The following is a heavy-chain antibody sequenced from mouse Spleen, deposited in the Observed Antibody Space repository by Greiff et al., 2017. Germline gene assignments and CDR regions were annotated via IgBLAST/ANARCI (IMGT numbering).Heavy chain of an antibody. J-gene: IGHJ3*01. CDR1: GYTFTDYA. D-gene: IGHD2-3*01. CDR2: ISTYYGDA. Sequence: VQLVESGAELVRPGVSVKISCKGSGYTFTDYAMHWVKQSHAKSLEWIGVISTYYGDASYNQKFKGKATMTVDKSSSTAYMELARLTSEDSAIYYCARDDGYSAWFAYWGQGTLVTVSA. CDR3: ARDDGYSAWFAY. V-gene: IGHV1S137*01.